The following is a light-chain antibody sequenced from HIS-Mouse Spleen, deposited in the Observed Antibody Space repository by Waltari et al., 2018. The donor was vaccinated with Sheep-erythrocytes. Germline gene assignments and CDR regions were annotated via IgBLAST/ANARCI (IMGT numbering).Light chain of an antibody. Sequence: QSALTQPRSVSGSPGQSATLSCTGTSSYVGGSTYVSCYQQHPGKAPKRMIYDVSKRPSGVPDRFSGSKSGNTASLTISGLQAEDEADYYCCSYAGSSTPWVFGGGTKLTVL. CDR3: CSYAGSSTPWV. V-gene: IGLV2-11*01. CDR2: DVS. J-gene: IGLJ3*02. CDR1: SSYVGGSTY.